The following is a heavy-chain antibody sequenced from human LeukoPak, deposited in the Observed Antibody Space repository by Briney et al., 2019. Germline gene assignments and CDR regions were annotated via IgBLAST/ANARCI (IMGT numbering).Heavy chain of an antibody. CDR2: INPNSGGT. V-gene: IGHV1-2*02. CDR1: GDTFSNFA. D-gene: IGHD4-17*01. Sequence: ASVKVSFKASGDTFSNFAISWVRQAPGQGLEWMGWINPNSGGTNYAQKFQGRVTMTRDTSISTAYMELSRLRSDDTAVYYCARYSTVTVYYFDYWGQGTLVTVSS. CDR3: ARYSTVTVYYFDY. J-gene: IGHJ4*02.